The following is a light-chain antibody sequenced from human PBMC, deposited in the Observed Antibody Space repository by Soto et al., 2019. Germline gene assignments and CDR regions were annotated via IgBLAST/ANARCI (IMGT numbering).Light chain of an antibody. Sequence: DIQMTQSPSSLSASIGDTVTITCRASQSIASFLNWLQLKPGKAPKLLISDTSTLQSGVPSRFSGGGSGTEFTLTIRSLQPEDSALYFCQQSYNFPRTFGQGTKLEI. J-gene: IGKJ2*01. CDR3: QQSYNFPRT. CDR1: QSIASF. V-gene: IGKV1-39*01. CDR2: DTS.